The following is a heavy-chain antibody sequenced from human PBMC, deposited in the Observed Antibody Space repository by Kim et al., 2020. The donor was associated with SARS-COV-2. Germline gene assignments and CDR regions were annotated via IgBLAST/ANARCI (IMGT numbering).Heavy chain of an antibody. CDR3: AKDRGKTLLLVGAFDY. D-gene: IGHD2-15*01. CDR2: ISYDGSNK. Sequence: GGSLRLSCAASGFTFSSYGMHWVRQAPGKGLEWVAVISYDGSNKYYADSVKGRFTISRDNSKNTLYLQMNSLRAEDTAVYYCAKDRGKTLLLVGAFDYWGQGTLVTVSS. V-gene: IGHV3-30*18. J-gene: IGHJ4*02. CDR1: GFTFSSYG.